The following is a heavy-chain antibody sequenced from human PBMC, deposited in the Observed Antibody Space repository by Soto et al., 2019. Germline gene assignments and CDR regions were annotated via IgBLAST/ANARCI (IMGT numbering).Heavy chain of an antibody. Sequence: ASVKVSCKASGYTFTGYYMHWVRQAPGQGLEWVGWINPNSGGTNYAQKFQGRVTMTRDTSISTAYMELSRLRSDDTAVYYCARGPGRNGIVGATLLPDDYWGQGTLVTVSS. CDR3: ARGPGRNGIVGATLLPDDY. J-gene: IGHJ4*02. V-gene: IGHV1-2*02. D-gene: IGHD1-26*01. CDR1: GYTFTGYY. CDR2: INPNSGGT.